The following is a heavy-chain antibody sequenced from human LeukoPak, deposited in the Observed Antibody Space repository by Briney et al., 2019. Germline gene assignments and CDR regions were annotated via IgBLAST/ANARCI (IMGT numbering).Heavy chain of an antibody. D-gene: IGHD1-26*01. CDR3: AKHPGDFTGIVNYYYMDV. Sequence: PGGSLRLSCTVSGFTFRNYGMHWVRQAPGKGLEWVAVISYDGSNKYYTDSVKGRFTISRDNSKNTLFLQMNSLRVEDTAVYYCAKHPGDFTGIVNYYYMDVWGKGTTVTVSS. J-gene: IGHJ6*03. V-gene: IGHV3-30*18. CDR1: GFTFRNYG. CDR2: ISYDGSNK.